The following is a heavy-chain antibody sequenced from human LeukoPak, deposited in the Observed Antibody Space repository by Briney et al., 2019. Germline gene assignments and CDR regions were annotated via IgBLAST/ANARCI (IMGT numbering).Heavy chain of an antibody. CDR1: GVSMSSYY. D-gene: IGHD1-7*01. CDR2: IFNTGSA. J-gene: IGHJ4*02. V-gene: IGHV4-59*01. Sequence: PSETLSLTCTVSGVSMSSYYWSWIRQVPGKGLEYVGYIFNTGSATYNPSLVSRVTISVDTSKNQISLKLSAVTAADTAIYYCARVTYTNYWADYWGRGTLVTVSS. CDR3: ARVTYTNYWADY.